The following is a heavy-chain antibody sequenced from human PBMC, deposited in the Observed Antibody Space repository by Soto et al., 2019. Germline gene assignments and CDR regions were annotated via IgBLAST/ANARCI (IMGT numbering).Heavy chain of an antibody. CDR2: INYSGST. Sequence: SETLSLTCTVSGGSIGSGSYYWSWIRQHPGKGLEWIGYINYSGSTFYIPSLKSRVTTSIDTSKNQFSLKLSSVTAADTAVYYCAGSYYYDSSGYRYYYYGMDGWGQGTTVTVSS. CDR1: GGSIGSGSYY. CDR3: AGSYYYDSSGYRYYYYGMDG. J-gene: IGHJ6*02. V-gene: IGHV4-31*03. D-gene: IGHD3-22*01.